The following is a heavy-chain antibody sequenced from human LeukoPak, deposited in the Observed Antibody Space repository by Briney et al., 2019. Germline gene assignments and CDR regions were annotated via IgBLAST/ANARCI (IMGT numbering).Heavy chain of an antibody. Sequence: GGSVRLSCGACGFTVSSNYMMWAPQASGRALEWGSYISRSASTIYYADSVKGRFTISRDNATNSLYLQMNSEKAADIAVYYRARGSIYYDSSGYCDYWGQGTLVTVSS. J-gene: IGHJ4*02. CDR2: ISRSASTI. CDR3: ARGSIYYDSSGYCDY. D-gene: IGHD3-22*01. V-gene: IGHV3-48*03. CDR1: GFTVSSNY.